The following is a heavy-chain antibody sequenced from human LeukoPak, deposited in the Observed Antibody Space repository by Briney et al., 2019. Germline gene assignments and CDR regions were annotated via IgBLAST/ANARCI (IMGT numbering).Heavy chain of an antibody. CDR1: GFTFSNAW. J-gene: IGHJ6*02. D-gene: IGHD1-14*01. V-gene: IGHV3-53*01. CDR2: IYSGGST. Sequence: GGSLRLSCAASGFTFSNAWMNWVRQAPGKGLEWVSVIYSGGSTYYADSVKGRFTISRDNSKNTLYLQMNSLRAEDTAVYYCARDRYGRNYGMDVWGQGTTVTVSS. CDR3: ARDRYGRNYGMDV.